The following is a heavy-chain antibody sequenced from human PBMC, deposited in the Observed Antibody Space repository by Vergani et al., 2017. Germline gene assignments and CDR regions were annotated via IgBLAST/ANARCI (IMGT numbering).Heavy chain of an antibody. Sequence: QLQLQESGPGLVKPSETLSLTCTVSGGSISSSSYYWGWIRQPPGKGLEWIGSIYYSGSTYYNPSLKSRVTISVETSKNQFSLKLSSVTAADTAVYYCARRDRKRLQYSYYYYYYYMDVWGKGTTVTVSS. CDR3: ARRDRKRLQYSYYYYYYYMDV. CDR2: IYYSGST. V-gene: IGHV4-39*07. CDR1: GGSISSSSYY. D-gene: IGHD4-11*01. J-gene: IGHJ6*03.